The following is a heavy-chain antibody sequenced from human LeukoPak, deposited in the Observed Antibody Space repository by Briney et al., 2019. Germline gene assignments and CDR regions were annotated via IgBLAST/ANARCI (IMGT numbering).Heavy chain of an antibody. D-gene: IGHD6-13*01. CDR2: IGTSGSTI. CDR1: GFTFSDYY. CDR3: ARVGLAVAAAPLAFEP. Sequence: GGSLRLSCAASGFTFSDYYMSSIRQAPGKGLEWVSCIGTSGSTIYYADSVKGRFTISRDNAKNSLYLHMNSLRAEDTAVYYCARVGLAVAAAPLAFEPWGHGTLVTVSS. V-gene: IGHV3-11*04. J-gene: IGHJ5*02.